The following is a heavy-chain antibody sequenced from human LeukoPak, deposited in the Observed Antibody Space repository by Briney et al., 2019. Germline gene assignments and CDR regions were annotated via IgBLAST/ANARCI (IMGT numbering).Heavy chain of an antibody. Sequence: GGSLRLSCAASGFTFSSYAMSWVRQAPGKGLEWVSATSGSGGSTYYADSVKGRFTISRDNSKNTLYLQMNSLRAGDTALYYCAIREMYSSGWCLGYWGQGTLVTVSS. D-gene: IGHD6-19*01. J-gene: IGHJ4*02. CDR1: GFTFSSYA. CDR3: AIREMYSSGWCLGY. V-gene: IGHV3-23*01. CDR2: TSGSGGST.